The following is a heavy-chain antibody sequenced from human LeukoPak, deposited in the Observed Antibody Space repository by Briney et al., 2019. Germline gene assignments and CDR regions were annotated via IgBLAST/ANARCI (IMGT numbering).Heavy chain of an antibody. CDR2: ISYDGSNK. CDR1: GFTFSSYA. V-gene: IGHV3-30*04. J-gene: IGHJ4*02. Sequence: QPGGSLRLSCAASGFTFSSYAMHWVRQAPGKGLEWVAVISYDGSNKYYADSVKGRFTISRDNSKNTLYLQMNSLRAEDTAVYYCARIAVAGNIDYWGQGTLVTVSS. CDR3: ARIAVAGNIDY. D-gene: IGHD6-19*01.